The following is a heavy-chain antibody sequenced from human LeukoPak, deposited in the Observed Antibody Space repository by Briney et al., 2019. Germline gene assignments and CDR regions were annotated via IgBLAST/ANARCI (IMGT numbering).Heavy chain of an antibody. V-gene: IGHV3-74*01. CDR3: AREGYGDYTFDY. CDR2: INSDGSST. Sequence: GGSLRLSCAASGFTLSSYWMHWVRQAPGKGLVWVSRINSDGSSTNYADSVKGRFTISRDNAKNTLYLQMNSLRAEDTAVYYCAREGYGDYTFDYWGQGTLVTVSS. D-gene: IGHD4-17*01. J-gene: IGHJ4*02. CDR1: GFTLSSYW.